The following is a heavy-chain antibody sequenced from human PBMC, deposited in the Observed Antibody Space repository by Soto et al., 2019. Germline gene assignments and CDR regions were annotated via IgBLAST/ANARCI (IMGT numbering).Heavy chain of an antibody. Sequence: SVKVSCKTSGGTFSSYAISWVRQAPGQGLEWMGGIIPIFGTANYAQKFQGRVTITADESTSTAYMELSSLRSEDTAVYYCARHPGGRGYYYGMDVWGQGTTVTVSS. V-gene: IGHV1-69*13. CDR2: IIPIFGTA. CDR3: ARHPGGRGYYYGMDV. D-gene: IGHD2-15*01. CDR1: GGTFSSYA. J-gene: IGHJ6*02.